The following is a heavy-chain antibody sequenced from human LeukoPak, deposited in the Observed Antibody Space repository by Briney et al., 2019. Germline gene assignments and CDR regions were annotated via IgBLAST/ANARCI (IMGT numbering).Heavy chain of an antibody. J-gene: IGHJ4*02. CDR3: ARVLWDSSGYYYLGGGYFDY. Sequence: GGSLRLSCAASGFTFSSYWMSWVRQAPGKGLEWVANIKQDGSEKYYVDSVKGRFTISRDNAKNSLYLQMNSLRAEDTAVYYCARVLWDSSGYYYLGGGYFDYWGQGTLVTVSS. CDR2: IKQDGSEK. CDR1: GFTFSSYW. V-gene: IGHV3-7*01. D-gene: IGHD3-22*01.